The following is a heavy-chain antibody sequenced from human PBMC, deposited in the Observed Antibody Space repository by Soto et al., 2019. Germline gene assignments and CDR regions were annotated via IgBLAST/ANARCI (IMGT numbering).Heavy chain of an antibody. CDR1: GFTFSTYS. V-gene: IGHV3-21*01. J-gene: IGHJ6*02. CDR2: ISSRSDI. D-gene: IGHD2-2*02. Sequence: LRLSCVGSGFTFSTYSINRVRQAPGKGLEWVSSISSRSDIYYADSVKGRFTISRDNAKNSVSLQMNSLRAEDTAVYYCAREYTAWPLAYGSDVWGQGTTVTVSS. CDR3: AREYTAWPLAYGSDV.